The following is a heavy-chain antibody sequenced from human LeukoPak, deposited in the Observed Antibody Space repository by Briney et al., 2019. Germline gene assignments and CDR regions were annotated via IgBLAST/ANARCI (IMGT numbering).Heavy chain of an antibody. CDR1: GDTFTVDD. CDR3: AGVGGFRYGSGSSLGY. CDR2: MNPNSGNT. J-gene: IGHJ4*02. V-gene: IGHV1-8*01. D-gene: IGHD3-10*01. Sequence: SVKFSTNASGDTFTVDDINWVRRATGQGLEWMGGMNPNSGNTGYAQKFQGRVTMTRNTSISTAYMELSSLRSEDTAVYYCAGVGGFRYGSGSSLGYWAQGNLVTVSS.